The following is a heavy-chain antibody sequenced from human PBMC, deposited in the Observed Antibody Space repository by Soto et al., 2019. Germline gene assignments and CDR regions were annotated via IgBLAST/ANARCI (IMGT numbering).Heavy chain of an antibody. CDR3: ARHRGYYDILTGYYTELNFDY. J-gene: IGHJ4*02. CDR2: IYYSGTT. V-gene: IGHV4-39*01. D-gene: IGHD3-9*01. Sequence: SETLSLTCTVSGGSISSSSYYWGWIRQPPGKGLEWIGSIYYSGTTYYNPSLKSRVTISVDTSKNQFSLKLSSVTAADTAVYYCARHRGYYDILTGYYTELNFDYWGQGTLVTVS. CDR1: GGSISSSSYY.